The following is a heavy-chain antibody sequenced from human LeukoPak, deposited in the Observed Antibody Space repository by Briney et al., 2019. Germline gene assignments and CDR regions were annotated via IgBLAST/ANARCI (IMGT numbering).Heavy chain of an antibody. CDR3: WVPATAGEADH. CDR1: GFSFSGYS. Sequence: GGSLRLSCAASGFSFSGYSMNWVRQAPAKGLEWVSYISSSSSTIYYADSVNGRFTISRDNAKNTLYLQMHSLRAEDTAVYYCWVPATAGEADHWGQGTLVTVSS. J-gene: IGHJ4*02. V-gene: IGHV3-48*04. CDR2: ISSSSSTI. D-gene: IGHD2-2*01.